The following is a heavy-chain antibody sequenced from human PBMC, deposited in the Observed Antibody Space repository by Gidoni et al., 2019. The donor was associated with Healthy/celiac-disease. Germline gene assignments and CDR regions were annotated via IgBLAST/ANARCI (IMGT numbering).Heavy chain of an antibody. J-gene: IGHJ4*02. CDR3: AKDMHDILTGYDY. Sequence: EVQLVESGGGLVQPGRSLSLSCAASGFTFDDYAMHWVRQAPGKGLEWVSGISWNSGSIGYADSVKGRFTISRDNAKNSLYLQMNSLRAEDTALYYCAKDMHDILTGYDYWGQGTLVTVSS. CDR1: GFTFDDYA. V-gene: IGHV3-9*01. D-gene: IGHD3-9*01. CDR2: ISWNSGSI.